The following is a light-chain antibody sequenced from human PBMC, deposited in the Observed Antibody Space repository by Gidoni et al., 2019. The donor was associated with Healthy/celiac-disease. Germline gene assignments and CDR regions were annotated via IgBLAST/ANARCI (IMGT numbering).Light chain of an antibody. CDR1: QSISSY. J-gene: IGKJ1*01. CDR2: AAS. V-gene: IGKV1-39*01. CDR3: QQSYSTPRT. Sequence: DIQMTQSPSSLSASVGDRVTITCRASQSISSYLNWYQQKPGKAPKLLIYAASSLQRGVPSRFSGSGSGTDFTLTIISLQPEDFATYYCQQSYSTPRTFGQGTKVEIK.